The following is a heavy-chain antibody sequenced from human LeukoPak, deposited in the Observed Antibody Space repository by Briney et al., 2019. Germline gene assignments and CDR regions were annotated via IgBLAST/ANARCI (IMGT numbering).Heavy chain of an antibody. CDR3: ARVDDSSGWYNYYYMDV. V-gene: IGHV3-7*01. J-gene: IGHJ6*03. CDR2: IKQDGSET. Sequence: GGSLRLSCALSGFTPIHYWMSWVRQAPEKGLEWVASIKQDGSETFYVDSVKGRFTISRDNAKNSLYLQMNSLRAEDTAVYYCARVDDSSGWYNYYYMDVWGKGTTVTISS. D-gene: IGHD6-19*01. CDR1: GFTPIHYW.